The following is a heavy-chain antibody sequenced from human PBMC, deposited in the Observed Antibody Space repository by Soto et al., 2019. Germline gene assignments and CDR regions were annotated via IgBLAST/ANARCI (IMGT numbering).Heavy chain of an antibody. J-gene: IGHJ6*03. CDR2: ISGSSSYI. D-gene: IGHD1-26*01. Sequence: GKGLEWVSSISGSSSYIYYADSVKGRFTIYRDNAKNSLYLQMNSLRAEDTVVYYCEGESAGGSDMDVWGKGTTVTVSS. V-gene: IGHV3-21*01. CDR3: EGESAGGSDMDV.